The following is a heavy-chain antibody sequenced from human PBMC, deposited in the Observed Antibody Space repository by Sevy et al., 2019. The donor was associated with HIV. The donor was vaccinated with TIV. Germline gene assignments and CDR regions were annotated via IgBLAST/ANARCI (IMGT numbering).Heavy chain of an antibody. CDR2: INPDSGGP. J-gene: IGHJ4*02. V-gene: IGHV1-2*02. Sequence: ASVKVSCKASGYTFTGYYMHWVRQAPGQGLEWMGWINPDSGGPIYAPKFQGRVTLTRDTSISTAYMDLSRLKSDDTAVYYCVRDDRDGYFEYWGQGTLVTVSS. CDR3: VRDDRDGYFEY. CDR1: GYTFTGYY.